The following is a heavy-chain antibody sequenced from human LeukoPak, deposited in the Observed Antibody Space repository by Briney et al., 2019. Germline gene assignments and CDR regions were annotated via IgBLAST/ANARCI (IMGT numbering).Heavy chain of an antibody. D-gene: IGHD6-13*01. V-gene: IGHV3-7*01. J-gene: IGHJ6*02. CDR1: GFTFSSYW. Sequence: GGSLRLSCAASGFTFSSYWMSWVRQAPGKGLEWVANIKQDGSEKYYVDSVKGRFTISRDNAKNSLYLQMNSLRAEDTAVYYCARDTVVAAAGTGYYYYGMDVWGQGTTVTGSS. CDR2: IKQDGSEK. CDR3: ARDTVVAAAGTGYYYYGMDV.